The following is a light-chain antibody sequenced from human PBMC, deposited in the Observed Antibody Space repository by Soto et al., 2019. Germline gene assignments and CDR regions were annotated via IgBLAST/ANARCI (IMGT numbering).Light chain of an antibody. Sequence: QSVLTQPRSVSGSPGQSVTISCTGTSSDVGGYNYVSWYQHHPGKAPKLMIYDVTKRPSGVPDRFSGSKSGNTASLTISGLQAEDEADYYCCSYAGSYTVVFGAGTKLTVL. CDR1: SSDVGGYNY. CDR2: DVT. CDR3: CSYAGSYTVV. V-gene: IGLV2-11*01. J-gene: IGLJ2*01.